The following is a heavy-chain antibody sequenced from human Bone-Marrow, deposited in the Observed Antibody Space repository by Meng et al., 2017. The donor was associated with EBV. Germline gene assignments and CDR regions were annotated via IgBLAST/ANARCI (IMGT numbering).Heavy chain of an antibody. CDR1: GVTFSRYA. J-gene: IGHJ4*02. Sequence: QVSLVHYGAWWKKLGSSAQSSCMASGVTFSRYAISWVRQAPGQGLEWMGGIIPIFGTANYAQKFQGRVTITADKSTSTAYMELSSLRSEDTAVYYCARDTHDYGDLTFFDYWGQGTLVTVSS. CDR3: ARDTHDYGDLTFFDY. D-gene: IGHD4-17*01. V-gene: IGHV1-69*06. CDR2: IIPIFGTA.